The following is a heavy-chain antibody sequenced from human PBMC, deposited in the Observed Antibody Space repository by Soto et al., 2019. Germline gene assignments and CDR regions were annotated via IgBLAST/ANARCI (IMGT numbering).Heavy chain of an antibody. CDR1: GGTFSIYG. D-gene: IGHD2-8*02. Sequence: SVKVSCKASGGTFSIYGFSWVRQAPGQGPEWIGGIIPILTTPNYAQKFKGRVTIVADESTTTVYMELSSLKFEDTSLYYCATSVGIAPTGEDGMDVWGQGTSVTVSS. CDR2: IIPILTTP. CDR3: ATSVGIAPTGEDGMDV. J-gene: IGHJ6*02. V-gene: IGHV1-69*13.